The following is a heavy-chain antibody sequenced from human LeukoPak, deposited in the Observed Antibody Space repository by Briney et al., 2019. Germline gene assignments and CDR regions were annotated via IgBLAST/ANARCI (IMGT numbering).Heavy chain of an antibody. CDR3: ARHLGYELYWFDP. Sequence: SETLSLTCTVSGGSISSRSYYWGWIRQPPGKGLEWIGSMYYSGSTYYNPSLKSRVTISVDTSKNQFSLKLTSVTAADTAVYYCARHLGYELYWFDPWGQGTLVTVSS. CDR2: MYYSGST. CDR1: GGSISSRSYY. J-gene: IGHJ5*02. D-gene: IGHD6-13*01. V-gene: IGHV4-39*01.